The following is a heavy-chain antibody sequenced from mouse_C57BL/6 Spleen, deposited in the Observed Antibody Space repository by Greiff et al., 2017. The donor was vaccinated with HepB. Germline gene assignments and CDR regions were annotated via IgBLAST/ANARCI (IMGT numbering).Heavy chain of an antibody. V-gene: IGHV3-6*01. Sequence: EVQLQESGPGLVKPSQSLSLTCSVTGYSITSGYYWNWIRQFPGNKLEWMGYISYDGSNNYNPSLKNRISITRDTSKKQFFLTLNSVTTEDTATYYCARDYYGSSSFAYWGQGTLVTVSA. CDR1: GYSITSGYY. D-gene: IGHD1-1*01. CDR2: ISYDGSN. CDR3: ARDYYGSSSFAY. J-gene: IGHJ3*01.